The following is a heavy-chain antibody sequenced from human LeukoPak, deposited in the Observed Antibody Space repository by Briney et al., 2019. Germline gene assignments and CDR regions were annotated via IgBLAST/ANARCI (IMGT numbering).Heavy chain of an antibody. D-gene: IGHD3-22*01. CDR2: IASNGGST. Sequence: RGSLRLSCAAPGFTFSTYAMHWVRQALGKGLEYVSPIASNGGSTHYANSVKDRFTISRDNSKNTLYLQMGSLRAEDMAVYYCARRHASSGYLYDYWGQGTLVTVSS. CDR3: ARRHASSGYLYDY. CDR1: GFTFSTYA. J-gene: IGHJ4*02. V-gene: IGHV3-64*01.